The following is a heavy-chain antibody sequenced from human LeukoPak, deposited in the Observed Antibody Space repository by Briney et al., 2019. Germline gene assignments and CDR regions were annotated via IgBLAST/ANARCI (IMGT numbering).Heavy chain of an antibody. CDR3: ARRHDFWSGYTYYYYMDV. Sequence: GESLKISCKISGYRLTNNWIGWVRQVPGKGLEWMGIIYPGDSDTRYSPSFQGQVTISADKSISTAYLQWSSLKASDTAMYYCARRHDFWSGYTYYYYMDVWGKGTTVTVSS. CDR2: IYPGDSDT. D-gene: IGHD3-3*01. CDR1: GYRLTNNW. V-gene: IGHV5-51*01. J-gene: IGHJ6*03.